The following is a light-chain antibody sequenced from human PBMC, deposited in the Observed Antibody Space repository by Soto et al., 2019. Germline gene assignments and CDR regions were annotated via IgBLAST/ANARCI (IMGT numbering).Light chain of an antibody. CDR1: QNINSW. V-gene: IGKV1-5*01. CDR2: DAS. J-gene: IGKJ4*01. Sequence: DIQMTHSPSTLSASVGDRVTITCRASQNINSWLAWYQQKPGKAPKLLIYDASSLESGVPSRFSGSGSGTEFTLTISSLQPDDFATYYCQHYNSYPLTFGGGTKVEIK. CDR3: QHYNSYPLT.